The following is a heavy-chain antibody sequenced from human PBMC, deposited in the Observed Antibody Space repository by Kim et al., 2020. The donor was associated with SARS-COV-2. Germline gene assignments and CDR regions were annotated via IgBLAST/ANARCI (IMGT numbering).Heavy chain of an antibody. V-gene: IGHV7-4-1*02. CDR3: ALYSGLGQAAIAEVAFDI. D-gene: IGHD2-8*01. J-gene: IGHJ3*02. CDR2: INTNTGNP. Sequence: ASVKVSCKASGYTFTSYAMNWVRQAPGQGLEWMGWINTNTGNPTYAQGFTGRFVFSLDTSVSTAYLQISSLKAEDTAVYYCALYSGLGQAAIAEVAFDIWGQGTMVTVSS. CDR1: GYTFTSYA.